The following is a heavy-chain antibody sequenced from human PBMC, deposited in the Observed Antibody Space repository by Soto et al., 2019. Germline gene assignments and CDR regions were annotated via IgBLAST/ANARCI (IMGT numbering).Heavy chain of an antibody. J-gene: IGHJ3*02. Sequence: QVQLVQSGAEVQKPGSSVKVSCKASGGTFSSYTISWVRQAPGQGLEWMGRIIPILGIANYAQKFQGRVTITADKSTSTAYMELSSLRSEDTAVYYCARSQYYYGSGSYYNRDAFDIWGQGTMVTVSS. CDR3: ARSQYYYGSGSYYNRDAFDI. CDR2: IIPILGIA. D-gene: IGHD3-10*01. CDR1: GGTFSSYT. V-gene: IGHV1-69*02.